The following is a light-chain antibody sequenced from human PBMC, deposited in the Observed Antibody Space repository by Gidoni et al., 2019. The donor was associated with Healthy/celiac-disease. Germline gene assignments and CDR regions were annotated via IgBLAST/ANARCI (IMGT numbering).Light chain of an antibody. CDR2: SNN. J-gene: IGLJ3*02. V-gene: IGLV1-44*01. Sequence: PGQRGTISCSGISSNIGSNTVNWSQQLPGTAPKLLIHSNNQRPSGVPDRFSCSKSGTSASLAISGLPSEDEADYYCAAWDDSLNGPVFGGGTKLTVL. CDR1: SSNIGSNT. CDR3: AAWDDSLNGPV.